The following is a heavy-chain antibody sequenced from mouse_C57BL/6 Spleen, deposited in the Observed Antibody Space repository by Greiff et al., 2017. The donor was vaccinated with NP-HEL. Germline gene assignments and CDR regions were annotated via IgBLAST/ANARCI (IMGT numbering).Heavy chain of an antibody. CDR1: GFTFSDYG. V-gene: IGHV5-17*01. Sequence: EVQVVESGGGLVKPGGSLKLSCAASGFTFSDYGMHWVRQAPEKGLEWVAYISSGSSTIYYADTVKGRFTISRDNAKNTLFLQMTSLRSEDTAMYYCARNYGSSYAWFAYWGQGTRVTVSA. D-gene: IGHD1-1*01. CDR3: ARNYGSSYAWFAY. J-gene: IGHJ3*01. CDR2: ISSGSSTI.